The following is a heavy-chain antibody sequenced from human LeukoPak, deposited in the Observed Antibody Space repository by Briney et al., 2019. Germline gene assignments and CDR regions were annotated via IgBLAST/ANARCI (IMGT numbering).Heavy chain of an antibody. Sequence: GGSLRLSCAASGFTFSSYAMSWVRQAPGKGLEWVSAISGSGGSTYYADSVKGRFTISRDNSKNTLYLQMNSLRAEDTAVYYCAHSSVAFGSFGREDEYFQHWGQGTLVTVSS. CDR1: GFTFSSYA. V-gene: IGHV3-23*01. CDR3: AHSSVAFGSFGREDEYFQH. J-gene: IGHJ1*01. CDR2: ISGSGGST. D-gene: IGHD6-19*01.